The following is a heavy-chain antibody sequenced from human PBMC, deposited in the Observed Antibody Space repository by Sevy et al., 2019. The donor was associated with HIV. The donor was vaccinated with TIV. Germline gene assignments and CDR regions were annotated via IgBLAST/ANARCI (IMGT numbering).Heavy chain of an antibody. CDR2: MNPNSGNT. Sequence: ASVKVSCKASGYTFTSYDINWVRQATGQGLEWMGWMNPNSGNTGYAQKFQGRVTMTRNTSISTAYMELSSLRSEDTAVDYCAGGPGDCSGGSCYSGYYYGMDVWGQGTTVTVSS. CDR1: GYTFTSYD. J-gene: IGHJ6*02. CDR3: AGGPGDCSGGSCYSGYYYGMDV. V-gene: IGHV1-8*01. D-gene: IGHD2-15*01.